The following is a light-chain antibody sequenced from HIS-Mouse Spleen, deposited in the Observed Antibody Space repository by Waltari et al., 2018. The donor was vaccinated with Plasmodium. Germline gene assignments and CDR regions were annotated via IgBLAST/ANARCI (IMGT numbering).Light chain of an antibody. CDR3: QQYDNLPLT. J-gene: IGKJ4*01. Sequence: DIQTTQSPSSLSASVGARVIITCQASQDISNYLNWYQQKPGKAPKLLIYDASNLETGVPSRFSGSGSGTDFTFTISSLQPEDIATYYCQQYDNLPLTFGGGTKVEIK. V-gene: IGKV1-33*01. CDR1: QDISNY. CDR2: DAS.